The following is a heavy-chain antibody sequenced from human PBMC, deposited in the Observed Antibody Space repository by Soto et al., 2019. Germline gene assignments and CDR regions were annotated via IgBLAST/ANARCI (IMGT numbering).Heavy chain of an antibody. CDR1: GFTFSSYA. D-gene: IGHD5-12*01. CDR2: ISGSGGST. CDR3: AKAALLEMATITGFDY. J-gene: IGHJ4*02. V-gene: IGHV3-23*01. Sequence: PVGSLRLSCAASGFTFSSYAMSWVRQAPGKGLEWVSAISGSGGSTYYADSVKGRFTISRDNSKNTLYLQMNSLRAEDTAVYYCAKAALLEMATITGFDYWGQGTLVTVSS.